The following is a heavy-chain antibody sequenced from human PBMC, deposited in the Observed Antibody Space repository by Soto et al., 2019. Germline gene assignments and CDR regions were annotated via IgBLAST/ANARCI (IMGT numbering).Heavy chain of an antibody. CDR2: IYPGDSDT. D-gene: IGHD6-19*01. CDR1: GDSFARFW. J-gene: IGHJ4*02. V-gene: IGHV5-51*01. CDR3: ARCPSGWYSFDF. Sequence: VVFHRNSRKGSGDSFARFWLGCVRQMHGKGLEWMGIIYPGDSDTRYSPSFQGQVTISADKSISTAYLQWSSLKASDTAMYYCARCPSGWYSFDFWGQGTLVTVSS.